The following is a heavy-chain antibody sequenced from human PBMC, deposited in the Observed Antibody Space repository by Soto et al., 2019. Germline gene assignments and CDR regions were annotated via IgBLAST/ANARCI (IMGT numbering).Heavy chain of an antibody. D-gene: IGHD7-27*01. Sequence: SLRLSCAASGFTFDDYAMHWVRQAPGKGLEWVSGVSWNSGSVDYADSVKGRFTISGDNAKNSLYLQINSLRTEDTAFYYCAKETQANLGTGGFDFWGQGTLVTVSS. CDR1: GFTFDDYA. CDR3: AKETQANLGTGGFDF. V-gene: IGHV3-9*01. CDR2: VSWNSGSV. J-gene: IGHJ4*02.